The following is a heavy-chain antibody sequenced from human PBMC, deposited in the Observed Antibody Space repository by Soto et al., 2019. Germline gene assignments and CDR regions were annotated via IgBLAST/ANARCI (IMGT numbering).Heavy chain of an antibody. V-gene: IGHV4-30-4*01. CDR1: GDPISSGDYY. CDR3: ARAPYRGANSRGALDM. J-gene: IGHJ3*02. Sequence: QVQLQESGPGLVKPSQTLSLTCTVSGDPISSGDYYWSWIGQPPGKGLEWIGYIYYSGTTYYNPSLKSRVTMSVDTSKNQFSLKLSSVTAADTAVYYCARAPYRGANSRGALDMWGQGTMVTVSS. CDR2: IYYSGTT. D-gene: IGHD7-27*01.